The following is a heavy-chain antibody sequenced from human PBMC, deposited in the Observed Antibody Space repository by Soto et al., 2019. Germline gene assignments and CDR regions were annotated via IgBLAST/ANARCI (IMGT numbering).Heavy chain of an antibody. Sequence: PSETLSLTCTVSGGSISSGDYYWSWIRQPPGKGLEWIGYIYYSGSTYYNQSLKSRVTISVDTSKNQFSLKLSSVTAADTAVYYCATSYGNAWYTYWGQGTQVTVSS. CDR1: GGSISSGDYY. V-gene: IGHV4-30-4*01. CDR2: IYYSGST. J-gene: IGHJ4*02. CDR3: ATSYGNAWYTY. D-gene: IGHD6-13*01.